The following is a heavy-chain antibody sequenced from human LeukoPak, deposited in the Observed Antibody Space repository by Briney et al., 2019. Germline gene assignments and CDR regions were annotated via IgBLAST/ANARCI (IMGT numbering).Heavy chain of an antibody. J-gene: IGHJ4*02. CDR2: ISGSGGST. V-gene: IGHV3-23*01. CDR1: GFTFSSYA. D-gene: IGHD2-15*01. CDR3: AKSVVVITFRFDD. Sequence: GGSLRLSCAAPGFTFSSYAMSWVRQAPGKGLEWVSAISGSGGSTYYADSVKGRFTISRDNSKNMVYLQMNSLRADDTAIYYCAKSVVVITFRFDDWGQGTLVTVSS.